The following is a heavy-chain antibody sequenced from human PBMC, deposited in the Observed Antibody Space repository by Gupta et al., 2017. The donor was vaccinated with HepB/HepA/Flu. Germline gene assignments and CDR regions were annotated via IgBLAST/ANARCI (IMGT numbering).Heavy chain of an antibody. J-gene: IGHJ4*02. CDR3: ARASEGSWIDY. D-gene: IGHD5-12*01. CDR1: GFPISRYD. CDR2: IGIADDT. Sequence: VQLVESGGGLVQPGGSLRLFCAASGFPISRYDMHWVRQPKGKGLEWVSFIGIADDTYYPDSVKGRFTISREDAKNSLYLQMNSLGAGDTAVYYCARASEGSWIDYWGQGTLVTVSS. V-gene: IGHV3-13*01.